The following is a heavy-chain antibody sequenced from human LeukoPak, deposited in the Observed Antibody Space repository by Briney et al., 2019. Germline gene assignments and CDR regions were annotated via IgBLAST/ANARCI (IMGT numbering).Heavy chain of an antibody. CDR1: GFTFSSFA. V-gene: IGHV3-30*02. CDR2: IRYDGSNK. CDR3: AKDPGAHDKHFDH. J-gene: IGHJ4*02. D-gene: IGHD3-10*01. Sequence: GGSLRLSCAASGFTFSSFAMHWVHQAPGKGLEWVAYIRYDGSNKSYADSVKGRFTISRDSSKNTLYLQMNSLRAEDTAVYYCAKDPGAHDKHFDHWGQGTLVTVSS.